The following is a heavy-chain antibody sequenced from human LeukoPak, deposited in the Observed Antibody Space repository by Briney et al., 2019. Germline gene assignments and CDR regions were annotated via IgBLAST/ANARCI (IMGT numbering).Heavy chain of an antibody. Sequence: GESLKISCKGSGYSFTSYWIGWVRQMPGKGLEWMGIIYPGDSDTRYGPSFQGQVTISADKSISTAYLQWSSLKASDTAMYYCARHRYCSGGSCYSDYYYYMDVWGKGTTVTVSS. V-gene: IGHV5-51*01. J-gene: IGHJ6*03. CDR3: ARHRYCSGGSCYSDYYYYMDV. CDR1: GYSFTSYW. D-gene: IGHD2-15*01. CDR2: IYPGDSDT.